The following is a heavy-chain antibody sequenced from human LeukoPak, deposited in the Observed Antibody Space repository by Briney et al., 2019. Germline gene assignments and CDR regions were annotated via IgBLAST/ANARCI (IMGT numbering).Heavy chain of an antibody. CDR1: VYTFTDYF. CDR3: ARAYVYGWFDP. J-gene: IGHJ5*02. D-gene: IGHD3-10*02. Sequence: ASVKVSCKASVYTFTDYFLHWLRQAPGQGLEWMGWINPKTGATNYAQRFQGRVTMTRDSSITTGNMELNRLTSDDTALYYCARAYVYGWFDPWGQGTLVTVSS. V-gene: IGHV1-2*02. CDR2: INPKTGAT.